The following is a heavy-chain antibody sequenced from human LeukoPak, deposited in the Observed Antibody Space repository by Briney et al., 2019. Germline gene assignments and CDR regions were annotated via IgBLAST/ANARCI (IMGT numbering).Heavy chain of an antibody. Sequence: SQTLSLTCTVSGGSISSGSYYWSWIRQPAGKGLEWIGRIYTSGSTNYNPSLKSRVTISVDTSKNQFSLKLSSMTAADTAVYYRARGIGGSYYVYDFDYWGQGTLVTVSS. CDR3: ARGIGGSYYVYDFDY. D-gene: IGHD1-26*01. CDR2: IYTSGST. J-gene: IGHJ4*02. CDR1: GGSISSGSYY. V-gene: IGHV4-61*02.